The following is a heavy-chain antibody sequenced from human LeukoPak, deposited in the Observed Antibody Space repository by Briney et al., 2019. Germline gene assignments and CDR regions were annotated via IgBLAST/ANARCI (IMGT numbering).Heavy chain of an antibody. V-gene: IGHV3-30*01. CDR1: GFTFSRHA. CDR3: VREQTIMAAAGLDS. D-gene: IGHD6-13*01. CDR2: ISNDGVSDK. J-gene: IGHJ4*02. Sequence: GRSLRLSCAASGFTFSRHAMHWVRQAPGRGLEWVAIISNDGVSDKYYADSMKGRFTISRDNSKDTLYLQMNSLTAEDTAVYCCVREQTIMAAAGLDSWGQGTLVTVSS.